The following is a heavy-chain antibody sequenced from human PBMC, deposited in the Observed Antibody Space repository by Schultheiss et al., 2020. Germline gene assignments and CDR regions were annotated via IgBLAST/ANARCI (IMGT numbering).Heavy chain of an antibody. CDR3: ARGKPYDGLDV. Sequence: GGSLRLSCAASGFTFSSYAMHWVRQAPGKGLEWVAVISYDGSNKYYADSVKGRFTISRDNAKNSLNLQMNSLRGEDTAVYYCARGKPYDGLDVWGQGTMVTVSS. J-gene: IGHJ3*01. V-gene: IGHV3-30*04. CDR2: ISYDGSNK. CDR1: GFTFSSYA.